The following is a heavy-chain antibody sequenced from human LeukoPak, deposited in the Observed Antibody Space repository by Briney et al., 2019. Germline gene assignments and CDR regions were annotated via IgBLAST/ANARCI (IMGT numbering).Heavy chain of an antibody. Sequence: SETLSLTCTVSGGSISSYYWSWIRQPPGKGLEWIGYIYYSGSTNYNPSLKSRVNISVDTSKNQFSLKLSSVTAADTAVYYCARGTTGLRYFDWLPYYFDYWGQGTLVTVSS. CDR2: IYYSGST. CDR3: ARGTTGLRYFDWLPYYFDY. J-gene: IGHJ4*02. CDR1: GGSISSYY. D-gene: IGHD3-9*01. V-gene: IGHV4-59*01.